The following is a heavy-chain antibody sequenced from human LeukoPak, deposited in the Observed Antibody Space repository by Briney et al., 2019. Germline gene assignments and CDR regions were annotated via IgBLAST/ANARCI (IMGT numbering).Heavy chain of an antibody. J-gene: IGHJ4*02. CDR1: GFTFSSYA. V-gene: IGHV3-64*01. CDR3: ARVRPRSGGYYFDY. D-gene: IGHD2-15*01. CDR2: ISSNGGST. Sequence: QAGGSLRLSCAASGFTFSSYAMHWVRQAPGKGLEYVSAISSNGGSTYYANSVKGRFTISRDNSKNTLYLQMGSLRAEDMAVYYCARVRPRSGGYYFDYWGQGTLVTVSS.